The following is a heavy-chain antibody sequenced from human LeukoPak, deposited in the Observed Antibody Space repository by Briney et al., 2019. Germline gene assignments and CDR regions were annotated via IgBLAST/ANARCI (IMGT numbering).Heavy chain of an antibody. CDR3: AGDRGYSTFDS. D-gene: IGHD4-23*01. CDR2: MDQDGSEI. J-gene: IGHJ4*02. V-gene: IGHV3-7*01. Sequence: PGGSLRISCAGSGFTFGGYWMSWVRQAPGKGPEWVANMDQDGSEINYLDSVKGRFTISRDNAKNALYLWMNSLRADDTAVYYCAGDRGYSTFDSWGQGVLVTVSS. CDR1: GFTFGGYW.